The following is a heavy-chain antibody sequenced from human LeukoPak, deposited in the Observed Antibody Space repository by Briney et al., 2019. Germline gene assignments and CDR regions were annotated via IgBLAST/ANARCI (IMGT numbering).Heavy chain of an antibody. D-gene: IGHD3-22*01. CDR1: GGSISSYY. V-gene: IGHV4-59*12. Sequence: SETLSLTCTVSGGSISSYYWSWIRQPPGKGLEWIGSIYYSGSTYYNPSLKSRVTISVDTSKNQFSLKLSSVTAADTAVYYCARGLTMGDSSGYRGSVRYYFDYWGQGTLVTVSS. CDR2: IYYSGST. CDR3: ARGLTMGDSSGYRGSVRYYFDY. J-gene: IGHJ4*02.